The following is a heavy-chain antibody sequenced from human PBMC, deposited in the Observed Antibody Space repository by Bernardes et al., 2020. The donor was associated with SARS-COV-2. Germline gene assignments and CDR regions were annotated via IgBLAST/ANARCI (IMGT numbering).Heavy chain of an antibody. J-gene: IGHJ6*02. CDR2: INPNSGGT. V-gene: IGHV1-2*02. D-gene: IGHD6-6*01. Sequence: ASVKVSCKASGYTFTGYYMHWVRQAPGQGLEWMGWINPNSGGTNYAQKFQGRVTMTRDTSISTAYMELSRLRSDDTAVYYCARVGIAARPAYYYYYGMDVWGQGTTVTVSS. CDR3: ARVGIAARPAYYYYYGMDV. CDR1: GYTFTGYY.